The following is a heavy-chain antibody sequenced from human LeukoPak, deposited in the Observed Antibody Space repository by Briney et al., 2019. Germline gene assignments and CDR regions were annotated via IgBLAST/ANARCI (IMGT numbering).Heavy chain of an antibody. CDR1: GFTFSSYE. D-gene: IGHD3/OR15-3a*01. Sequence: PGGSLRLSCAASGFTFSSYEMNWVRQAPGKGLEWVSYISSSGSTIYYADSVKGRFTISRDNAKNSLYLQMNSLRAEDAAVYYCASRTGYYSWDVFDIWGQGTMVTVSS. V-gene: IGHV3-48*03. CDR2: ISSSGSTI. J-gene: IGHJ3*02. CDR3: ASRTGYYSWDVFDI.